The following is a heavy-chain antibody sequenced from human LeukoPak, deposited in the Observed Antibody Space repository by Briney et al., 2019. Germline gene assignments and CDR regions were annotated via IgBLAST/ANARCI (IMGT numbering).Heavy chain of an antibody. CDR2: IYYSGST. Sequence: SETLSLTCAVYGGSFSGYYWSWIRQPPGKGLEWIGSIYYSGSTYYNPSLKSRVTISVDTSKNQFSLKLSSVTAADTAVYYCARDAPGYGSGIDFDYWGQGTLVTVSS. V-gene: IGHV4-34*01. CDR1: GGSFSGYY. CDR3: ARDAPGYGSGIDFDY. J-gene: IGHJ4*02. D-gene: IGHD3-10*01.